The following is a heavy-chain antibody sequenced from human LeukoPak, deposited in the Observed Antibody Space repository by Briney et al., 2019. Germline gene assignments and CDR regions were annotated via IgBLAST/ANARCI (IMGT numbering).Heavy chain of an antibody. Sequence: GGSLRLSCAAAGFTVITNDMTWVRQAPGKGLEWGSVLYSDGNTKYADSVQGRFTISRDNSKNTLYLEMNSLSPDDTAVYYCARGVEPLAANTLAYWGQGTLVTVSS. V-gene: IGHV3-53*01. CDR3: ARGVEPLAANTLAY. CDR1: GFTVITND. J-gene: IGHJ4*02. CDR2: LYSDGNT. D-gene: IGHD1-14*01.